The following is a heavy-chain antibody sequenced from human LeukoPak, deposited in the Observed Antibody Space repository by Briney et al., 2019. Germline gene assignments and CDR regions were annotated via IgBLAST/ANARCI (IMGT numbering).Heavy chain of an antibody. V-gene: IGHV3-66*01. Sequence: GGSLRLSCTASGFTVTSNYMSWVRQAPGKGLDWVSVIYSGGATNYAGSVKGRFTISRDNSKNTLYLQMYSLSAEDTAVYYCARGTADYYFDSWGQGTLVTVSS. CDR3: ARGTADYYFDS. D-gene: IGHD3/OR15-3a*01. CDR2: IYSGGAT. J-gene: IGHJ4*02. CDR1: GFTVTSNY.